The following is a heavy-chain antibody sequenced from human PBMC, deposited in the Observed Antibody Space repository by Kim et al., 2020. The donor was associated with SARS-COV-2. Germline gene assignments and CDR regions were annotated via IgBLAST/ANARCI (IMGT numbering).Heavy chain of an antibody. CDR3: ARGRGLLGPYYYGSGSYQGIYYVDY. V-gene: IGHV4-34*01. CDR2: INHSGST. CDR1: GGSFSGYY. D-gene: IGHD3-10*01. J-gene: IGHJ4*02. Sequence: SETLSLTCAVYGGSFSGYYWSWIRQPPGKGLEWIWEINHSGSTNYNPSLKSRVTISVDTSKNQFSLKLSSVTAADTAVYYCARGRGLLGPYYYGSGSYQGIYYVDYWGQGTLVTVSS.